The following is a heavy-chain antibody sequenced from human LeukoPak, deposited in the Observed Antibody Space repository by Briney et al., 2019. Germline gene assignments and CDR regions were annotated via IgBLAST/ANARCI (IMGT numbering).Heavy chain of an antibody. D-gene: IGHD5-24*01. CDR1: GGSISSGSYY. V-gene: IGHV4-61*02. Sequence: SETLSLTCTVSGGSISSGSYYWSWIRPPAGKGLEWIGRIYTSGSTNYNPSLKSRVTMSVDTSKNQFSLKLSSVTAADTAVYYCARAATRYYYYMDVWGKGTTVTVSS. CDR3: ARAATRYYYYMDV. CDR2: IYTSGST. J-gene: IGHJ6*03.